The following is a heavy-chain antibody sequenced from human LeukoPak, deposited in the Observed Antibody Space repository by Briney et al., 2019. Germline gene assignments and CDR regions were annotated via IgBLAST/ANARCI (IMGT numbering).Heavy chain of an antibody. Sequence: PGGSLRLSCAASGFPFSSYSMTWVRQAPGKGLEWVSSISSSSSYIYYADSVKGRFTISRDNAKNSLYLQMNSLRAEDTAVYHCARGPPNNLWGQGTLVTVSS. V-gene: IGHV3-21*01. J-gene: IGHJ4*02. CDR1: GFPFSSYS. CDR3: ARGPPNNL. CDR2: ISSSSSYI.